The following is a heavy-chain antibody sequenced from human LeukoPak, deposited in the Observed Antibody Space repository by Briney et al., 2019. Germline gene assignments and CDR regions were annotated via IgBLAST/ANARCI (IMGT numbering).Heavy chain of an antibody. Sequence: GESLKISCKGSGYSFTSYWIGWVRQMPGKGLEWMGIIYPGDSDTRYSPSFQGQVTISADKSISTAYLQWSSLKASDTAMYYCASNILTGYQLRDAFDIWGQGTMVTVSS. D-gene: IGHD3-9*01. CDR1: GYSFTSYW. CDR2: IYPGDSDT. V-gene: IGHV5-51*01. J-gene: IGHJ3*02. CDR3: ASNILTGYQLRDAFDI.